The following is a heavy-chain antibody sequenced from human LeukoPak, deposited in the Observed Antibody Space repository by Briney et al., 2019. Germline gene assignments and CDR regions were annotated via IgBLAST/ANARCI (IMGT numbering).Heavy chain of an antibody. J-gene: IGHJ4*02. CDR2: ITSSSSYI. V-gene: IGHV3-21*04. D-gene: IGHD6-25*01. CDR1: GFTFSSYT. Sequence: GGSLRLSCAASGFTFSSYTMNWVRQAPGKGLEWVSSITSSSSYIYYADSVKGRFTISRDNSKNTLYLQMNSLRAEDTAVYYCAKEGAAYWGQGALVTVSS. CDR3: AKEGAAY.